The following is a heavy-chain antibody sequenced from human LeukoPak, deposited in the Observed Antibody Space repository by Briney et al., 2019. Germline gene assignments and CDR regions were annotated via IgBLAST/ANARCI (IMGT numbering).Heavy chain of an antibody. J-gene: IGHJ4*02. D-gene: IGHD3-22*01. CDR1: GYSISSAYY. CDR2: ISSRGST. CDR3: ARTPIYYYDSSGYYN. V-gene: IGHV4-4*07. Sequence: SETLSLTCTVSGYSISSAYYWGWIRQPAGKGLEWIGRISSRGSTNYNPSLKSRVTMSIDTSKNQFSLKLSSVTAADTAVYYCARTPIYYYDSSGYYNWGQGTLVTVSS.